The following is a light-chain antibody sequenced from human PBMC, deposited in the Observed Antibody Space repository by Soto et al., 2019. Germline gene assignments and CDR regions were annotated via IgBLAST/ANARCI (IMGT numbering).Light chain of an antibody. CDR3: QQRGNRPPWT. CDR2: DAS. Sequence: EIVLTQSPGTLSLSPGERATLSCRASQSVFSNYLAWCQQKPGQAPRLLIYDASNRATGIPARFSGSGSGTDFTLTISSLEPEDFAVYYCQQRGNRPPWTFGQGTKVDIK. J-gene: IGKJ1*01. CDR1: QSVFSNY. V-gene: IGKV3-11*01.